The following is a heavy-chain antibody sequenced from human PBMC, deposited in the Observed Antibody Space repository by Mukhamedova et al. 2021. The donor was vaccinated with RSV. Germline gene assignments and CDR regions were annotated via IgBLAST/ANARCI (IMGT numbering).Heavy chain of an antibody. J-gene: IGHJ3*02. CDR3: ARFVVVLAAMTTDAFDI. CDR2: IDPSDSYT. Sequence: GIDPSDSYTNYSPSFQGHVTISADKFISTAYLQWSSLKASDTAMYYCARFVVVLAAMTTDAFDIWGQGIMVTVSS. D-gene: IGHD2-2*01. V-gene: IGHV5-10-1*01.